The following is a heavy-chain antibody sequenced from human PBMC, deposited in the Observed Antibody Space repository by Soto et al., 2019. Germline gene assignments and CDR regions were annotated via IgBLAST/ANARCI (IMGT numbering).Heavy chain of an antibody. Sequence: QVQLLQSGAEVKKPGSSMRVSCKVSGGTFRTYALNWVRQAPGHGLEWVGGITPVSGTTNYAQRFHGRVTVTADEATSTVYLDLTSLRFNDTGIYYCARAGTWGQGSLVTVSS. J-gene: IGHJ5*02. CDR3: ARAGT. CDR2: ITPVSGTT. CDR1: GGTFRTYA. V-gene: IGHV1-69*01.